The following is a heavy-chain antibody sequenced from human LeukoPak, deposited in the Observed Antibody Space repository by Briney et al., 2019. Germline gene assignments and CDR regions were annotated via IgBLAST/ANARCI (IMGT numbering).Heavy chain of an antibody. V-gene: IGHV1-46*01. J-gene: IGHJ4*02. CDR3: ARVHYYDSSGDV. CDR2: INPSGGST. Sequence: ASVKVSCKASGYTFTSYYMHWVRQAPGQGLEWMGIINPSGGSTSYAQKFQGRVTMTRDTSISTAYMELSRLRSDDTAVYYCARVHYYDSSGDVWGQGTLVTVSS. CDR1: GYTFTSYY. D-gene: IGHD3-22*01.